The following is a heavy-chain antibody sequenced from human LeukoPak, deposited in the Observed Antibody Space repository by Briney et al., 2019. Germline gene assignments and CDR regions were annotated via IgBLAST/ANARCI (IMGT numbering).Heavy chain of an antibody. V-gene: IGHV3-30*02. J-gene: IGHJ3*02. D-gene: IGHD1-26*01. CDR2: IRYDGSNK. Sequence: GGSLRLSCAVSGITFSSYGMHWVRQAPGKGLEWVAFIRYDGSNKYYADSVKGRFTISRDNSKNTLYLRMNSLRAEDTAVYYCARGLVGALEAFDIWGQGTMVTVSS. CDR1: GITFSSYG. CDR3: ARGLVGALEAFDI.